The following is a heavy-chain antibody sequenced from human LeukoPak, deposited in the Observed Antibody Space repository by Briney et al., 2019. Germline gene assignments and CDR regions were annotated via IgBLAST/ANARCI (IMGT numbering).Heavy chain of an antibody. CDR1: GFTFSSYG. V-gene: IGHV3-33*06. D-gene: IGHD3-22*01. Sequence: GGSLRLSRAASGFTFSSYGMHWVRQAPGKGLEWVAVIWYDGSNKYYADSVKGRFTISRDNSKNTLYLQMNSLRAEDTAVYYCAKDLRLDYYDSSGWDYWGQGTLVTVSS. J-gene: IGHJ4*02. CDR3: AKDLRLDYYDSSGWDY. CDR2: IWYDGSNK.